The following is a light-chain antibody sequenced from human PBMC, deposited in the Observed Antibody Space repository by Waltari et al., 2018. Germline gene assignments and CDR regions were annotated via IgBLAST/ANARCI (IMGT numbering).Light chain of an antibody. V-gene: IGLV2-14*02. CDR2: EAT. CDR3: SSYASSNFLV. Sequence: YQQNPGEAPNLLIFEATKRPAGVAIRFSGSTSGNTASLSTSGLQAEDEADYYCSSYASSNFLVFGGGTKVTVL. J-gene: IGLJ3*02.